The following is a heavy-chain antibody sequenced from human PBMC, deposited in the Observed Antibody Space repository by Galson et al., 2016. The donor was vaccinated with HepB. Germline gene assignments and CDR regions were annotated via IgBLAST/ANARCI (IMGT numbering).Heavy chain of an antibody. V-gene: IGHV3-23*01. Sequence: SLRLSCAASGFTFNTYAMTWVRQAPGKGLECVATISGNSIGAAYAGSVKGRFTISRDNSRNTLYLQMNSLRTEDTAVYYCAKLPRFGVDSWGQGTLVTVSS. J-gene: IGHJ4*02. CDR2: ISGNSIGA. D-gene: IGHD3-10*01. CDR1: GFTFNTYA. CDR3: AKLPRFGVDS.